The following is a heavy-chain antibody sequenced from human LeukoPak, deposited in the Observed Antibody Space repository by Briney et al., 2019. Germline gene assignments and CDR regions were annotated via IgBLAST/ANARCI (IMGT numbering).Heavy chain of an antibody. V-gene: IGHV4-31*03. CDR2: IYYSGST. J-gene: IGHJ5*02. CDR1: SGSISSGGYY. Sequence: PSETLSLTCTVSSGSISSGGYYWSWIRQHPGTGLEWIGYIYYSGSTYYNPSLKSRVTISVDTSKNQFSLKLSSVTAADTAVYCARGARAAAGTFWFDPWGQGTLVTVSS. CDR3: ARGARAAAGTFWFDP. D-gene: IGHD6-13*01.